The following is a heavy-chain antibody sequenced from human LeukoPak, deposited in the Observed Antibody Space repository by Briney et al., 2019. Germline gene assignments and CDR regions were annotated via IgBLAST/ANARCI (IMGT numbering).Heavy chain of an antibody. Sequence: GGSLRLSCAASGFTFSSKAMHWVRQAPGKGLEWVAVISYDGSNKYYADSVKGRFTISRDNSKNTLYLQMNSLRAEDTAVYYCARDGNSGSVIDYWGQGTLVTVSS. CDR1: GFTFSSKA. D-gene: IGHD5-12*01. V-gene: IGHV3-30-3*01. CDR3: ARDGNSGSVIDY. J-gene: IGHJ4*02. CDR2: ISYDGSNK.